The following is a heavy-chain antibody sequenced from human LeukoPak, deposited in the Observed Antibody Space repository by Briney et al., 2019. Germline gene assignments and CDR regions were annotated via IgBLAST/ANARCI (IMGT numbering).Heavy chain of an antibody. CDR3: AGYYGSGSYYGWFDP. J-gene: IGHJ5*02. V-gene: IGHV4-34*01. CDR2: INHSVST. Sequence: SDTLSLTCAVSGGSFSGYYWSWIRQPPGQGLEWIGEINHSVSTNYNPSLKSRVTISVDTSKNQFSLKLSSVTAADTAVYYCAGYYGSGSYYGWFDPWGQGTLVTVSS. D-gene: IGHD3-10*01. CDR1: GGSFSGYY.